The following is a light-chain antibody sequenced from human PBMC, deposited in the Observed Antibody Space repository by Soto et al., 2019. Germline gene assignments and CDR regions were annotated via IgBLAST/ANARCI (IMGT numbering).Light chain of an antibody. CDR3: QQYVTSPPGYT. V-gene: IGKV3-20*01. Sequence: EIVLAQSPGTLSLSPGERATLSCRTSQTISNTYLAWYQHKPGQAPRLLIYGASNRATGIPDRVSGSGSGTDFSLTIGRVEPEDFAVYYCQQYVTSPPGYTFGQGTRLETK. CDR1: QTISNTY. CDR2: GAS. J-gene: IGKJ2*01.